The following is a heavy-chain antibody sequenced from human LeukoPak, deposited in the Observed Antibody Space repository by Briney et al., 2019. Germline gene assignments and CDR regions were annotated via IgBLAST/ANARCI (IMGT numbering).Heavy chain of an antibody. CDR3: ARNAVTYTFDY. V-gene: IGHV3-7*01. Sequence: PGGSLRLSCAASGFTFSMSWMTWVRQARGKGLEGVASINGQGSEIHYVHSVKGRCTISSDNANDSLYLQMNSLRAEDTAVYYCARNAVTYTFDYWGEGTLVTVSS. CDR1: GFTFSMSW. CDR2: INGQGSEI. J-gene: IGHJ4*02. D-gene: IGHD4-17*01.